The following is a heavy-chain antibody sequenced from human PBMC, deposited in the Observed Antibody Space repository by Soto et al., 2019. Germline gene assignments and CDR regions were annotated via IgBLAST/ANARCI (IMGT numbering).Heavy chain of an antibody. D-gene: IGHD3-10*01. CDR3: ARVTLTMVRGVVTNYYYYGMDV. V-gene: IGHV4-34*01. CDR2: INHSGST. J-gene: IGHJ6*02. CDR1: GGSFSCYY. Sequence: SETLSLTCAVYGGSFSCYYWSWIRQPPGRGLEWIGEINHSGSTNYNPSLKSRVTISVDTSKNQFSLKLSSVTAADTAVYYCARVTLTMVRGVVTNYYYYGMDVWGQGTTVTVSS.